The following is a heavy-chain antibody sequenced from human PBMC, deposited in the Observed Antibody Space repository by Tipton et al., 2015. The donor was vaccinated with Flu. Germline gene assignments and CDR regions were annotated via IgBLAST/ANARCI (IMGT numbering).Heavy chain of an antibody. V-gene: IGHV4-4*07. CDR1: DGSISSEY. D-gene: IGHD1-14*01. J-gene: IGHJ4*02. CDR2: IQATGST. CDR3: ARLVNRKMFDY. Sequence: TLSLTCTVSDGSISSEYWSWIRQPAGKGLEWIGRIQATGSTWYNPSLKSRITMSVDTSKSQFSLKLTSVAAADTAVYFCARLVNRKMFDYWGQGTLVTVSS.